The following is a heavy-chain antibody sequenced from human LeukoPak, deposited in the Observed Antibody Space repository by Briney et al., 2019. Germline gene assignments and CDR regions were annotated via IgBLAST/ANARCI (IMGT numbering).Heavy chain of an antibody. D-gene: IGHD2-2*01. Sequence: GGSLRLSCTASGFTFNNNAMSWVRQAPGKGLEWVSAINGGGDATEYTDSVKGRFTISRDNSKNTLYLQMNSLRPEDTAVYCCARCTANCYANAFDVWGQGTLLTVSS. CDR1: GFTFNNNA. CDR3: ARCTANCYANAFDV. V-gene: IGHV3-23*01. J-gene: IGHJ3*01. CDR2: INGGGDAT.